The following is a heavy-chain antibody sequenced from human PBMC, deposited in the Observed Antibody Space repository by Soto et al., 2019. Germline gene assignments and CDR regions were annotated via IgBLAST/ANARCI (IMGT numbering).Heavy chain of an antibody. Sequence: PGGSLRLSCAASGFTFSSYGMHWVRQAPGKGLEWVAVISYDGSNKYYADSVKGRFTISRDNSKNTLYLQMNSLRAEDTAVYYCAKEDCSSTSCSGRYYYYYYGMDVWGQGTTVTVSS. J-gene: IGHJ6*02. V-gene: IGHV3-30*18. D-gene: IGHD2-2*01. CDR1: GFTFSSYG. CDR3: AKEDCSSTSCSGRYYYYYYGMDV. CDR2: ISYDGSNK.